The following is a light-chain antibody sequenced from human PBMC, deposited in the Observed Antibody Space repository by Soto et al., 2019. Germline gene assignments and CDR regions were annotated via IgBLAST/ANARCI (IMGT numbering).Light chain of an antibody. CDR2: DAT. V-gene: IGKV3-11*01. Sequence: EVVLTQSPATLSLSPGERATLSCRASQRITSYLAWYQQRPGQAPRLLMYDATNRAPGVPARFSGSKSETDFTLTISSLQPEDFAVYFCQQRSDWQYTFGQGTKVDIK. J-gene: IGKJ2*01. CDR3: QQRSDWQYT. CDR1: QRITSY.